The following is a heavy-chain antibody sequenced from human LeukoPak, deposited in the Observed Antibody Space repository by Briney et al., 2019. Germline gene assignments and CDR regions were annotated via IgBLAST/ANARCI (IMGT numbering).Heavy chain of an antibody. Sequence: PGGSLRLSCAASGFTFSSYAMSWVRQAPGKGLQWVSAISGSGGSTYYADSVKGRFTISRDNSKNTLYLQVNSLRTEDTAVYYCAKDRSRYSGYDPRSYYLDYWGQGTLVSVS. V-gene: IGHV3-23*01. J-gene: IGHJ4*02. CDR1: GFTFSSYA. CDR2: ISGSGGST. D-gene: IGHD5-12*01. CDR3: AKDRSRYSGYDPRSYYLDY.